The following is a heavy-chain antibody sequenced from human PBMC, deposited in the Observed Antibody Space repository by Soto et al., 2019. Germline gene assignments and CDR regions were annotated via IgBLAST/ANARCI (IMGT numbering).Heavy chain of an antibody. CDR2: VSNVRRT. CDR1: GGSISGYD. V-gene: IGHV4-59*08. CDR3: ARYRDHHNFAY. Sequence: PSETLSLTCTVSGGSISGYDWSWIRQAPGKGLEWNGYVSNVRRTCYNPSLRSRATISVDTSNNQVSLRLSSVTAADTALYYCARYRDHHNFAYWGQGTLVTVSS. D-gene: IGHD4-17*01. J-gene: IGHJ4*02.